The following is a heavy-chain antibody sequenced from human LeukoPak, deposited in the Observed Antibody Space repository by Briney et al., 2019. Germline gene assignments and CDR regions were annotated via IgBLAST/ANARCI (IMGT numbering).Heavy chain of an antibody. V-gene: IGHV5-51*01. J-gene: IGHJ1*01. CDR1: GYSFTSYW. CDR2: IYPGDSDT. CDR3: ARLPASDVLLWFGEH. D-gene: IGHD3-10*01. Sequence: GESLKISCKGSGYSFTSYWIGWVRQMPGKGLEWMGIIYPGDSDTRYSPSFQGQVTISADKSISTAYLQWSSLKASDTAMHYCARLPASDVLLWFGEHWGQGTLVTVSS.